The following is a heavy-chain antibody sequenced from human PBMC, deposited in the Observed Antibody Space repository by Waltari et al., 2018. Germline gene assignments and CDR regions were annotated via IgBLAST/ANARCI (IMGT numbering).Heavy chain of an antibody. V-gene: IGHV4-59*01. Sequence: QVQLQESGPGLVKPSETLSLTCTVSGCSISSYYWSWIRQPPGKGLEWIGYIYYSGSTNYNPSLKSRVTISVDTSKNQFSLKLSSVTAADTAVYYCARADVKVAVAEYYFDYWGQGTLVTVSS. D-gene: IGHD6-19*01. CDR1: GCSISSYY. CDR2: IYYSGST. J-gene: IGHJ4*02. CDR3: ARADVKVAVAEYYFDY.